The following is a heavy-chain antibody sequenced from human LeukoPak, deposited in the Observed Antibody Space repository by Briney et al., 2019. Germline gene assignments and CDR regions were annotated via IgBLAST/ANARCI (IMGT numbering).Heavy chain of an antibody. J-gene: IGHJ3*02. CDR1: GFTFSSYA. D-gene: IGHD2-2*01. V-gene: IGHV4-4*02. CDR3: ARVGYCSSTSCTDAFDI. CDR2: IYHSGST. Sequence: GSLRLSCAASGFTFSSYAMHWVRQAPGKGLEWIGEIYHSGSTNYNPSLKSRVTISVDKSKNQFSLKLSSVTAADTAVYYCARVGYCSSTSCTDAFDIWGQGTMVTVSS.